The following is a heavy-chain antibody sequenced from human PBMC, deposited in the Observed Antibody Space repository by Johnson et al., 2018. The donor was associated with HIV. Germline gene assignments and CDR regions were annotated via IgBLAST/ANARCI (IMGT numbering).Heavy chain of an antibody. CDR2: IKSKTDAGTT. V-gene: IGHV3-15*01. CDR1: GFTFSIYW. CDR3: TTIHDDSSSPVAFDF. J-gene: IGHJ3*01. D-gene: IGHD3-22*01. Sequence: VQLVESGGGLIQPGGSLRLSCAASGFTFSIYWMHWVRQAPGKGLEWVGRIKSKTDAGTTDYAAPVKGRFTISRDDSKNTLYLLKNSLQTEDTGVYYCTTIHDDSSSPVAFDFWGQGTMVTVSS.